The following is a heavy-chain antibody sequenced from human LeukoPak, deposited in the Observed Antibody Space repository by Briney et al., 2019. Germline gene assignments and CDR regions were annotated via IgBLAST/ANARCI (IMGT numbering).Heavy chain of an antibody. V-gene: IGHV3-30*04. CDR1: GFTFSAYV. CDR2: ISNDGNEK. J-gene: IGHJ4*01. CDR3: ARDGGYTGGWTYGAGDY. D-gene: IGHD2-8*02. Sequence: GRSLRLSCAASGFTFSAYVMHWVRQAPGKGLECVAVISNDGNEKYYAGSVKGRFSISRDNSKNTLYLQMSSLTTEDTAVYYCARDGGYTGGWTYGAGDYWGQGTLVTVSS.